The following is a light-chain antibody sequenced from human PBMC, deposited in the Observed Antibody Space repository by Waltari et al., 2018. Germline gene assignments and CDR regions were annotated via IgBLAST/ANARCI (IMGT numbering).Light chain of an antibody. Sequence: QSALTQPASVSGSPGQSITISCPGSSSDVGGYSHVSWYQQHPGKAPNLMNYDVNKRPSGVSDRFSGSKSGNTASLTISGLQAEDEAVYYCCSYAGGSTLVFGGGAKLTVL. J-gene: IGLJ2*01. V-gene: IGLV2-23*02. CDR3: CSYAGGSTLV. CDR1: SSDVGGYSH. CDR2: DVN.